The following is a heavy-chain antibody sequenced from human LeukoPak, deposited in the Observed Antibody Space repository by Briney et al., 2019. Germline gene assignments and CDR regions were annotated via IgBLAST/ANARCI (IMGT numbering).Heavy chain of an antibody. Sequence: SETLSLTCTVSGGSMSSYYWSWIRQPPGKGLEWIGYIYYSGTTNYNPSLRSRATISVDTSKNQFSLKLSSVTAADTPVYYCARGGIQLWSNNWVDPWGQGTLVTVSS. V-gene: IGHV4-59*01. D-gene: IGHD5-18*01. CDR3: ARGGIQLWSNNWVDP. CDR2: IYYSGTT. J-gene: IGHJ5*02. CDR1: GGSMSSYY.